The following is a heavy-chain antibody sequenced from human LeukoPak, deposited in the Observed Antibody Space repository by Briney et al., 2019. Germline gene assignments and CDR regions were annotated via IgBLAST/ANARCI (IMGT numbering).Heavy chain of an antibody. D-gene: IGHD3-16*01. J-gene: IGHJ4*02. CDR1: GGTFISYA. Sequence: GASVKVSCKASGGTFISYAISWVRQAPGQGLEWMGGIIPIFGTANYAQKFQGRVTITADESTSTAYMELSSLRSEDTAVYYCARYPLLGDPIYYWGQGTLVTVSS. CDR3: ARYPLLGDPIYY. CDR2: IIPIFGTA. V-gene: IGHV1-69*13.